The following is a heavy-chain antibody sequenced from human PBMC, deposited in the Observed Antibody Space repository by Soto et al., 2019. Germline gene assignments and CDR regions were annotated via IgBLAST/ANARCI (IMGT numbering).Heavy chain of an antibody. CDR2: IYYSGST. CDR3: ARTTPAHYYGMDV. Sequence: LSLTCTVSGGSISSYYWSWIRQPPGKGLEWIGYIYYSGSTNYNPSLKSRVTISVDTSKNQFSLKLSSVTAADTAVYYCARTTPAHYYGMDVWGQGTTVTVSS. V-gene: IGHV4-59*01. J-gene: IGHJ6*02. CDR1: GGSISSYY. D-gene: IGHD2-2*01.